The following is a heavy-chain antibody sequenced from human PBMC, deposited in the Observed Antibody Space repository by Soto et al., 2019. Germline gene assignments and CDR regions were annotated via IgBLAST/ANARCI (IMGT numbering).Heavy chain of an antibody. J-gene: IGHJ4*02. CDR2: MNPNSDNT. CDR1: GYTFASYD. V-gene: IGHV1-8*01. CDR3: TRAPRREWVRPPTRGGDY. D-gene: IGHD5-12*01. Sequence: QVQLVQSGAEVKKPGASVKVSCKASGYTFASYDIHWVRQATGQGLEWMGWMNPNSDNTAYAQKFQGRVPMTWNTSISTAYMELSSLRSEDTAVYYCTRAPRREWVRPPTRGGDYWGQGTLVTVSS.